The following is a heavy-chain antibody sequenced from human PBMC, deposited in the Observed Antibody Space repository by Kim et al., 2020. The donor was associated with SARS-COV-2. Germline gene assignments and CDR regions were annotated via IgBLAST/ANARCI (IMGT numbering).Heavy chain of an antibody. D-gene: IGHD2-2*01. CDR2: INHSGST. Sequence: SETLSLTCAVYGGSFSGYYWSWIRQPPGKGLEWIGEINHSGSTTYNPSLKSRVTISVDTSKNQFSLKLSSVTAADTAVYYCARGPTTPQYQPLSDMDVWGKGTTVTVSS. CDR3: ARGPTTPQYQPLSDMDV. CDR1: GGSFSGYY. V-gene: IGHV4-34*01. J-gene: IGHJ6*04.